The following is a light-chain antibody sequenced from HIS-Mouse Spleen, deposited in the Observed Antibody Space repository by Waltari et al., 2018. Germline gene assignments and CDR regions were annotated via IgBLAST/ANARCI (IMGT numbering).Light chain of an antibody. CDR3: YSTDSSGNHRV. Sequence: QSVLTQPPSAPGTPGQRVTISCSGSSSNIGRNDVYWYQQLPAPAPKLLIYRNNQRPSGIPERFSGSSSGTMATLTISGAQVEDEADYYCYSTDSSGNHRVFGGGTKLTVL. J-gene: IGLJ2*01. CDR1: SSNIGRND. CDR2: RNN. V-gene: IGLV1-47*01.